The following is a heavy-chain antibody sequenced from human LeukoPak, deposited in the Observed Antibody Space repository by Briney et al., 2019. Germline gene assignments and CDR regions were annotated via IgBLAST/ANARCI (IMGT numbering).Heavy chain of an antibody. D-gene: IGHD3-22*01. J-gene: IGHJ4*02. CDR3: ARDSSGYYLGSSDY. CDR1: GYSMKTGYY. CDR2: IYHTGSA. V-gene: IGHV4-38-2*02. Sequence: PSETLSLTCSVSGYSMKTGYYWGWIRQSPGKGLEWIASIYHTGSAYYNPSLKSRVTISVDTSKNQFSLKLSSVTAADTAVYYCARDSSGYYLGSSDYWGQGTLVTVSS.